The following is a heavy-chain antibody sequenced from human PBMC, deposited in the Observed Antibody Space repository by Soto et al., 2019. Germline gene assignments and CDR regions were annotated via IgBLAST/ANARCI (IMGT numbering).Heavy chain of an antibody. Sequence: WVRQAPGQGLEWMGWINPNSGGTNYAQKFQGRVTMTRDTSISTAYMELSRLRSDDTAVYYCAVLNYDFWSGFLVPGNMDVWGQGTTVTVSS. D-gene: IGHD3-3*01. CDR2: INPNSGGT. CDR3: AVLNYDFWSGFLVPGNMDV. J-gene: IGHJ6*02. V-gene: IGHV1-2*02.